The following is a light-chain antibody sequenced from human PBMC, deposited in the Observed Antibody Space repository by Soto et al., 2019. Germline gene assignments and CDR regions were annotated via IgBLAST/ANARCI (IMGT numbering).Light chain of an antibody. J-gene: IGLJ2*01. CDR2: GNS. V-gene: IGLV1-40*01. CDR3: QSYDSSLSGHVV. Sequence: QSVLTQPPSVSGAPGQRVTISCTGSSSNIGAGYDVHWYQQLPGTAPKLLIYGNSNRPSGVPDRFSGSKSATSASLAITGLQDDDEVDYYCQSYDSSLSGHVVFGGGAKLPVL. CDR1: SSNIGAGYD.